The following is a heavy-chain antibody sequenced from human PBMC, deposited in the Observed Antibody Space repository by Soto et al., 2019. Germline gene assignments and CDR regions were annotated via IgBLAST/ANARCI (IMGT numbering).Heavy chain of an antibody. D-gene: IGHD3-10*01. CDR2: IKQDGSQK. CDR1: GLRFSSYW. CDR3: AREGSRTFDI. J-gene: IGHJ3*02. V-gene: IGHV3-7*01. Sequence: PGGSLRLSCEASGLRFSSYWLSWVRQAPGKGLEWVANIKQDGSQKDYVDSVKGRFTISRDNAKNSLYLQMNSLRAEDTAVYYCAREGSRTFDIWGQGTKVTVSS.